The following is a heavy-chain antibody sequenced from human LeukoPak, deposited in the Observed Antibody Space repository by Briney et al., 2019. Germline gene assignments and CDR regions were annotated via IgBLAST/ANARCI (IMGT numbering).Heavy chain of an antibody. Sequence: GGSLRLSYAVSGFSVGNSGMSWVRQAPAKGLEWISAISVDGETTYYADSVKGRFIISRDNSKNTLFLQLSSLRAEDTAVYYCAQGYSSGWYPNWGQGSLVSVSS. CDR1: GFSVGNSG. J-gene: IGHJ4*02. CDR2: ISVDGETT. V-gene: IGHV3-23*01. CDR3: AQGYSSGWYPN. D-gene: IGHD6-19*01.